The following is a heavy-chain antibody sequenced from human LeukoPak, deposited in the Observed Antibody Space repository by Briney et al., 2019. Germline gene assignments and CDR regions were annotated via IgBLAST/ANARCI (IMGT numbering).Heavy chain of an antibody. CDR2: TYYRSKWSN. CDR3: ARDRYWYYDY. V-gene: IGHV6-1*01. CDR1: GDSVSSNSAA. J-gene: IGHJ4*02. Sequence: SQTLSLTCAISGDSVSSNSAAWNWIRQSPSRGLEWLGRTYYRSKWSNDYAVSVKSRISVDPDTSKNQFSLHLKFVTPEDTAVYYCARDRYWYYDYWGQGTLVTVSS. D-gene: IGHD1-7*01.